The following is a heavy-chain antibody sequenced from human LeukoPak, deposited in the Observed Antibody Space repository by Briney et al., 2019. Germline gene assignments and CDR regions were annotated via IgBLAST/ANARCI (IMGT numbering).Heavy chain of an antibody. V-gene: IGHV3-23*01. CDR1: GFTFSNYA. J-gene: IGHJ3*02. Sequence: GGSLRLSCVAYGFTFSNYAMSWVRKARGKGLEYVSPSSASGLSTYYPDSVRARFTNSRDNSKNTPFLQMNSLRPEDTAVYYCAKDSGSSGYPKGFDIWGQGTMVTVSS. D-gene: IGHD3-22*01. CDR2: SSASGLST. CDR3: AKDSGSSGYPKGFDI.